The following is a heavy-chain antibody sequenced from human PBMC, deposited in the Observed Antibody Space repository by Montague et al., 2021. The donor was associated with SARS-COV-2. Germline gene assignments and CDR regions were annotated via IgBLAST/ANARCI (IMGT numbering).Heavy chain of an antibody. CDR1: GGSISSGGYY. J-gene: IGHJ2*01. CDR2: IYYSGST. D-gene: IGHD3-22*01. Sequence: TLSLTCTVSGGSISSGGYYWSWIRQHPGKSLEWIGYIYYSGSTYYNPSLKSRVTISVDTSKNQFSLKMSSVTAADTAVYYCARSPEPMIILIITSLNWYFVLWDRGTLFTVSS. CDR3: ARSPEPMIILIITSLNWYFVL. V-gene: IGHV4-31*03.